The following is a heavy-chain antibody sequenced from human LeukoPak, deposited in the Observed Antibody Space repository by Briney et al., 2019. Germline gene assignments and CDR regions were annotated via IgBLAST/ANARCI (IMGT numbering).Heavy chain of an antibody. V-gene: IGHV4-34*01. Sequence: PSETLSLTCAVYGGSFSGYYWSWIRQPPGKGLEWIGEINHSGSTNYDPSLKSRVTISVDTSKNQFSQKLSSVTAADTAVYYCARGRTDYDVLTGLDYWGQGTLVTVSS. D-gene: IGHD3-9*01. CDR2: INHSGST. J-gene: IGHJ4*02. CDR1: GGSFSGYY. CDR3: ARGRTDYDVLTGLDY.